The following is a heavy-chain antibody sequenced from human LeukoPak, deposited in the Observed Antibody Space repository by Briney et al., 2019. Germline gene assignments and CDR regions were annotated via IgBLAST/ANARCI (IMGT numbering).Heavy chain of an antibody. Sequence: GGSLRLSCAASGFTFSSYSMNWVRQAPGKGLEWVSSISSSSSYIYYADSVKGRFTISRDNAKNSLYLQMNSLRAEDTAVYYCARETTVTTEVLLGYWGQGTLVTVSS. CDR3: ARETTVTTEVLLGY. V-gene: IGHV3-21*01. CDR1: GFTFSSYS. CDR2: ISSSSSYI. D-gene: IGHD4-17*01. J-gene: IGHJ4*02.